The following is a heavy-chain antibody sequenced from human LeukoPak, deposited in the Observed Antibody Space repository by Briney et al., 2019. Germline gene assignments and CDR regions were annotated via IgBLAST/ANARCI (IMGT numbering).Heavy chain of an antibody. Sequence: PSETLSLTCTVSGGSISSDYWSWIRQPPGKGLEWIGYIYYSGSTNYNPSLKSRVTISVDTSKDQFSLKLSSVTAADTAVYYCARTPYDSGGYGTFAYWGQGTLVTVSS. J-gene: IGHJ4*02. V-gene: IGHV4-59*01. CDR1: GGSISSDY. CDR2: IYYSGST. CDR3: ARTPYDSGGYGTFAY. D-gene: IGHD3-22*01.